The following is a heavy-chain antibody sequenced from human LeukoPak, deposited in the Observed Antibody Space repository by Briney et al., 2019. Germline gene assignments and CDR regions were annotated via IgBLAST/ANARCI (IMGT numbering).Heavy chain of an antibody. D-gene: IGHD3-3*01. CDR3: ARVVTIFGNQDWFDP. J-gene: IGHJ5*02. V-gene: IGHV4-30-2*01. Sequence: PSETPSLTCAVSGGSISSGGYSWSWIRQPPGKGLEWIGYIYHSGSTYYNPSLKSRVTISVDRSKNQFSLKLSSVTAADTAVYYCARVVTIFGNQDWFDPWGQGTLVTVSS. CDR1: GGSISSGGYS. CDR2: IYHSGST.